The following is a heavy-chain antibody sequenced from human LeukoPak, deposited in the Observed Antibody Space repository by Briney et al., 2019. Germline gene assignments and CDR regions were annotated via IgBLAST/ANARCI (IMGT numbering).Heavy chain of an antibody. CDR2: IYSSGST. V-gene: IGHV4-4*07. CDR3: ARGHSYHYMDV. D-gene: IGHD2-15*01. J-gene: IGHJ6*03. CDR1: GGSINNYY. Sequence: SETLSLTCTVSGGSINNYYWSWIRQPAGKGLEWIGRIYSSGSTNYNPSVQSRVTISVDKSKNQFSLEMSSVPAADTAVYYCARGHSYHYMDVWGKATTVTASS.